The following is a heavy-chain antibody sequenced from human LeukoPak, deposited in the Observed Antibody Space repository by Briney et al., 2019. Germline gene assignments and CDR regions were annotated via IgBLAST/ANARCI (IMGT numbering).Heavy chain of an antibody. Sequence: TSETLSLTCAVYGGSFSGYYWSWIRQPPGKGLEWIGEINHSGSTNYNPSLKSRVTISVDTSKNQFSLKLSSVTAADTAVYYCARGMYYDFWSGYYDYYYYGMDVWGQGTTVTVSS. CDR3: ARGMYYDFWSGYYDYYYYGMDV. D-gene: IGHD3-3*01. V-gene: IGHV4-34*01. J-gene: IGHJ6*02. CDR1: GGSFSGYY. CDR2: INHSGST.